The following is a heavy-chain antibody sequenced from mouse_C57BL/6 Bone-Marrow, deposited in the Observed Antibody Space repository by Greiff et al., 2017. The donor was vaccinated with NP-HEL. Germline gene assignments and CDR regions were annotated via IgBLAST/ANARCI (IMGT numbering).Heavy chain of an antibody. J-gene: IGHJ1*03. CDR1: GYTFTDYN. D-gene: IGHD1-1*01. CDR2: INPNNGGT. Sequence: VQLQQSGPELVKPGASVKIPCKASGYTFTDYNMDWVKQSHGQSLEWIGDINPNNGGTIYNQKFKGKATFTVDKSSSTAYMELRSLTSEETAVYYCGITTVERWYFDVWGTGTTVTVSS. CDR3: GITTVERWYFDV. V-gene: IGHV1-18*01.